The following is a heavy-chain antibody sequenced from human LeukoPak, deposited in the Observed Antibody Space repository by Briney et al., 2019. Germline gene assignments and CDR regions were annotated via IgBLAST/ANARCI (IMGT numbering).Heavy chain of an antibody. V-gene: IGHV1-2*02. D-gene: IGHD2-21*01. CDR2: INPNSGGT. CDR1: GYTFTGYY. CDR3: ARSGVNYYYGMDV. J-gene: IGHJ6*02. Sequence: ASVTVSCKASGYTFTGYYMHWVRQAPGQGLEWMGWINPNSGGTNYAQKFQGRVTMTRDTSISTAYMELSRLRSDDTAVYYCARSGVNYYYGMDVWGQGTTVTVSS.